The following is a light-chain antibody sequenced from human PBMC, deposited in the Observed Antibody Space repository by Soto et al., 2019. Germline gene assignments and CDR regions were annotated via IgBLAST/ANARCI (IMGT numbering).Light chain of an antibody. CDR1: QGISSN. Sequence: DIQITQSPSTLSASVGDSVTITCRASQGISSNLAWYQQTPGKAPKLLIYAASTLQSGVTSRFSGTGSGTEFTLTIDRLQPDDFATYYCQQYHTSPISFGQGTRLETK. V-gene: IGKV1-9*01. CDR3: QQYHTSPIS. J-gene: IGKJ5*01. CDR2: AAS.